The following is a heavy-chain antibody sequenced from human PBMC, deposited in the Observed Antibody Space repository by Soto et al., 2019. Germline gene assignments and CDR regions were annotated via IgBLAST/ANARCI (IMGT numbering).Heavy chain of an antibody. CDR2: IVPIFGTT. CDR1: GDTFNNYA. Sequence: SVKVSCKASGDTFNNYAISWMRQTPGRGLEWLGEIVPIFGTTNYPQEFQGRVTITADTSTSTAYMELSRLISEDTAIYYCAREVVTVTTLGCFDSWGQRTLVSVTA. J-gene: IGHJ4*02. D-gene: IGHD2-21*02. V-gene: IGHV1-69*06. CDR3: AREVVTVTTLGCFDS.